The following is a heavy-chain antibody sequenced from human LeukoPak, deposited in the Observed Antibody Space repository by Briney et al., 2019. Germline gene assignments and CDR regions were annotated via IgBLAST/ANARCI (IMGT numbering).Heavy chain of an antibody. CDR2: ISGSGGST. D-gene: IGHD6-19*01. CDR1: GFTFSSYA. J-gene: IGHJ4*02. V-gene: IGHV3-23*01. Sequence: PGGSLRLSCAASGFTFSSYAMHWVRQAPGKGLEWVSAISGSGGSTYYADSVKGRFTISRDNSKNTLYLQMNSLRAEDTAVYYCAKDSLYSSGWYRWGQGTLVTVSS. CDR3: AKDSLYSSGWYR.